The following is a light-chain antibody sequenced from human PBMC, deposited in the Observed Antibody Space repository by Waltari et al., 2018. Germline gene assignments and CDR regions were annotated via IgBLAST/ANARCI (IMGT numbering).Light chain of an antibody. CDR1: QSISSY. V-gene: IGKV1-39*01. CDR2: AAS. J-gene: IGKJ1*01. CDR3: QQSYSTPPWT. Sequence: RVTITCRASQSISSYLNWYQQKPGKAPKLLIYAASSLQSGVPSRFSGSGSVTDFTLTIGSLQPEDFATYYCQQSYSTPPWTFGQGTKVEIK.